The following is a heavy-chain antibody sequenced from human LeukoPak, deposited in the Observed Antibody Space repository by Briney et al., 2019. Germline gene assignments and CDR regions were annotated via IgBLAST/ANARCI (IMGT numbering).Heavy chain of an antibody. D-gene: IGHD1-1*01. Sequence: PGGSLRLSCAASGFTFDDYAMHWVRQAPGKGLEWVSAISGSGGSTYYADSVKGRFTISRDNSKNTLCLQMNSLRAEDTAVYYCAKVRSGTFDYWGQGTLVTVSS. V-gene: IGHV3-23*01. CDR1: GFTFDDYA. CDR2: ISGSGGST. J-gene: IGHJ4*02. CDR3: AKVRSGTFDY.